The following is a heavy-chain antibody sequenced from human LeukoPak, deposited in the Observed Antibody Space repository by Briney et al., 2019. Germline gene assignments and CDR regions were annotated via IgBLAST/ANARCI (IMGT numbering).Heavy chain of an antibody. V-gene: IGHV4-39*07. J-gene: IGHJ4*02. Sequence: SETLSLTCTVSGGSISSSSNYWGWIRQPPGKGLEWIGSIYYSGSTWSSLKSRVTISIDTSKNKFSLKLSSVTAADTAVYYWARAGYSYGYVDYWGQGTLVTVSS. CDR2: IYYSGST. CDR3: ARAGYSYGYVDY. CDR1: GGSISSSSNY. D-gene: IGHD5-18*01.